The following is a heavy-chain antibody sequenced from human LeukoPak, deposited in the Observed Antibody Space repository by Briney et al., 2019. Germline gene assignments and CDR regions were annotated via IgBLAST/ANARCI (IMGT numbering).Heavy chain of an antibody. CDR1: GYTFTSYG. V-gene: IGHV1-18*04. Sequence: ASVKVSCKASGYTFTSYGISWVRQAPGQGLEWMGWISAYNGNTNYAQKLQGRVTMTTDTSTSTAYMELRSLRPDDTAVYYCARLGEGIYGSGSSSWYFDYWGQGTLVTVSS. CDR3: ARLGEGIYGSGSSSWYFDY. J-gene: IGHJ4*02. D-gene: IGHD3-10*01. CDR2: ISAYNGNT.